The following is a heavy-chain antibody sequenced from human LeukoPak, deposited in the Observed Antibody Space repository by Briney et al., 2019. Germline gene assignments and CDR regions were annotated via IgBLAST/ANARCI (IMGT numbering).Heavy chain of an antibody. V-gene: IGHV3-30-3*01. CDR3: ARDCRGDYFDY. Sequence: GGSLRLSCVASGFTFSSYAMSWVRQAPGKGLEWVAVISYDGSNKYYADSVKGRFTISRDNSKNTLYLQMNSLRAEDAAVYYCARDCRGDYFDYWGQGTLVTVSS. CDR2: ISYDGSNK. D-gene: IGHD2-15*01. J-gene: IGHJ4*02. CDR1: GFTFSSYA.